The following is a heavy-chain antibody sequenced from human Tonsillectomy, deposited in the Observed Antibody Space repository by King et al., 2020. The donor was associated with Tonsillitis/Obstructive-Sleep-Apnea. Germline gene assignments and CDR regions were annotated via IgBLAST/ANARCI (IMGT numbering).Heavy chain of an antibody. CDR1: GGSISSSSYY. V-gene: IGHV4-39*01. J-gene: IGHJ4*02. CDR2: IYYSGST. Sequence: QLQESGPGLVKPSETLSLTCTVSGGSISSSSYYWGWIRQPPGKGLEWIGSIYYSGSTYYNPSLKSRVTISVDTSKNQFSLKLSSVTAADTAVYYCAGVVPAAFFDYWGQGTLVTVSS. CDR3: AGVVPAAFFDY. D-gene: IGHD2-2*01.